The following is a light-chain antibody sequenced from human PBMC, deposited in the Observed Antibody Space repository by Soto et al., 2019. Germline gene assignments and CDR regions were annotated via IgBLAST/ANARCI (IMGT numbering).Light chain of an antibody. CDR2: GAS. V-gene: IGKV3-15*01. J-gene: IGKJ1*01. CDR3: QQYNNWPRT. Sequence: EIVMTQSPATLSVSPGERATLSCRASQSVSSDLAWYHQKPDQAPRLLIYGASTRATGIPARFSGSGSGTEFTLTINSLKSEDFAVYYCQQYNNWPRTLGQGTKVDIK. CDR1: QSVSSD.